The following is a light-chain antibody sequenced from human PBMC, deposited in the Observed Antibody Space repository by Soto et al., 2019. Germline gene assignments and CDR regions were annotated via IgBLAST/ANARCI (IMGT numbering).Light chain of an antibody. V-gene: IGKV1-5*03. CDR3: QQYNNWPV. J-gene: IGKJ1*01. CDR1: QYISNW. CDR2: MAS. Sequence: DIQMTQSPATLSASVGDRVTITCQASQYISNWLAWYQQKPGKAPQLLIHMASILENGVPSRFSGSGSGTEFTLTISSLQPEDFATYYCQQYNNWPVFGQGTKVEIK.